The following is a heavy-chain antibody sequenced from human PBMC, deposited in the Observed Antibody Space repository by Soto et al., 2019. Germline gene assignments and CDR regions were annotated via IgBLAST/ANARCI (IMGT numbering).Heavy chain of an antibody. J-gene: IGHJ4*02. CDR1: GFTFSNAW. D-gene: IGHD3-16*02. CDR2: IKSKTDGGTT. CDR3: TTVAYDYVWGSYRWYYFDY. V-gene: IGHV3-15*07. Sequence: GGSLRLSCAASGFTFSNAWMNWVRQAPGKGLEWVGRIKSKTDGGTTDYAAPVKGRFTISRDDSKNTLYLQMNSLKTEDTAVYYCTTVAYDYVWGSYRWYYFDYWGQGTLVTVSS.